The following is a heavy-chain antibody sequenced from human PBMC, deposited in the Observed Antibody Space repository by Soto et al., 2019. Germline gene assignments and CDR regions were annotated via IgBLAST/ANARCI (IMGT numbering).Heavy chain of an antibody. CDR2: IWYDGSNK. CDR1: GFIFSGFD. D-gene: IGHD1-7*01. V-gene: IGHV3-33*01. J-gene: IGHJ3*02. CDR3: ARGGEYNWKYAFDI. Sequence: QEHLVESGGGVVQPGRFLRLSCVASGFIFSGFDMHWVRQAPGKGLEWVSHIWYDGSNKYYADSVQGRFTSSRDNSKNTLYLQMDGRRAEDSAVYFCARGGEYNWKYAFDIWGQWTMVAVSS.